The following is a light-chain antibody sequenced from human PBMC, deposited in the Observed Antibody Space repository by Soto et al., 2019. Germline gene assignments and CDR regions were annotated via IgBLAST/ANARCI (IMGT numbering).Light chain of an antibody. CDR1: QSVSSSY. CDR3: QKYGSSPQT. Sequence: EIVLTQSPGTLSLSPGERATLSCRASQSVSSSYLAWYQQKPGQAPRLLIYGASSRATGIPDRFSGSGSGTDFTLTISRLEPEDFEVYYCQKYGSSPQTFGQGNKV. CDR2: GAS. V-gene: IGKV3-20*01. J-gene: IGKJ1*01.